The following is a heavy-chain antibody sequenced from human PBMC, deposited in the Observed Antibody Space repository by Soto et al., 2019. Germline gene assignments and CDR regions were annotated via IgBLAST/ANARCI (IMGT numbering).Heavy chain of an antibody. CDR2: IYSGGST. V-gene: IGHV3-53*04. D-gene: IGHD6-13*01. CDR1: GFTVSSNY. Sequence: EVQLVESGGGLVQPGGSLRLSCAASGFTVSSNYMSWVRQAPGKGLEWVSVIYSGGSTYYADSVKGRFTISRHNSKNTLYLQRNSRRAEDTAVYYGARGGVAAAGRRSLLYYCYGMDVWGQGTTVTVSS. J-gene: IGHJ6*02. CDR3: ARGGVAAAGRRSLLYYCYGMDV.